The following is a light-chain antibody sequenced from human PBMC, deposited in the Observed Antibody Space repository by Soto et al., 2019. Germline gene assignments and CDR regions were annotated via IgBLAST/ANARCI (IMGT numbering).Light chain of an antibody. V-gene: IGKV1-33*01. CDR1: QDIRNY. Sequence: DIQMTQSPSSLSASVGDRVTITCQASQDIRNYLNWYQQKPGKAPKLLIYDASNLETGVPSRFSGSGSWTDFTFTISSLQPEDIATYYCQQYDNLPITFGQGTRLEIK. J-gene: IGKJ5*01. CDR2: DAS. CDR3: QQYDNLPIT.